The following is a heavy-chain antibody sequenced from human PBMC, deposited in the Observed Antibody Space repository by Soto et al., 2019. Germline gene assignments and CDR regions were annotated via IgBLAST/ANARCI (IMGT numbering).Heavy chain of an antibody. CDR3: AHAYGGTSWPNDAFDV. V-gene: IGHV2-5*02. Sequence: QITLKESGPTLVKPTQTLTLTCTFSGFSLSADGVGVGWIRQPPGKALEWLALIYWDDDKRYRPSLKSRLTITKDTSKNQVALTMTNMDPVDTAPYYCAHAYGGTSWPNDAFDVWGQGTVVTVSS. D-gene: IGHD2-2*01. CDR1: GFSLSADGVG. J-gene: IGHJ3*01. CDR2: IYWDDDK.